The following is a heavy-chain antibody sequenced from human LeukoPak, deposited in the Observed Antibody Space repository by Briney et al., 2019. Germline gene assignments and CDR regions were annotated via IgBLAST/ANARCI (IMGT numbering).Heavy chain of an antibody. J-gene: IGHJ5*02. Sequence: GGSLRLSCAASGFDFINAWMSWVRQAPGKGLEWVGHIRSKTADGTTDYAAPVKGRFTISRDDSKNRIYLQMDSLKTEDTAVYYCATAPLAVTDINHWGQGTLVTVSS. D-gene: IGHD6-19*01. CDR3: ATAPLAVTDINH. CDR2: IRSKTADGTT. CDR1: GFDFINAW. V-gene: IGHV3-15*01.